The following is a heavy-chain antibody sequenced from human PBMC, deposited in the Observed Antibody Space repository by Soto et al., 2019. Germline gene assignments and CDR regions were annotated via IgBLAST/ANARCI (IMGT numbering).Heavy chain of an antibody. CDR3: ARPLRDRNYYYGMDV. D-gene: IGHD3-22*01. Sequence: QVQLVQSGAEMQQPGASVRVSCKASGGTFSKYAFSWVRQAPGQGLEWLGGTIPMFGTPNYAQKFQGRVAISADESTATVYMELSSLRSEDTAVYFCARPLRDRNYYYGMDVWGQGTTVPGSS. J-gene: IGHJ6*02. V-gene: IGHV1-69*01. CDR1: GGTFSKYA. CDR2: TIPMFGTP.